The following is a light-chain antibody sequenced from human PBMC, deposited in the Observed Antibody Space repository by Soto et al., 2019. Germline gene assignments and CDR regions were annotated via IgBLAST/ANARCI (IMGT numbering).Light chain of an antibody. CDR1: QSVSSSY. CDR2: GAS. V-gene: IGKV3-20*01. CDR3: QQYGSSPWT. Sequence: EIVLMQSPGTLSLSPGERATLSCRASQSVSSSYLAWYQQKPGQAPRLLIYGASSRATGIPDGFGGSGSGTDFTLTISRLEPEDFAVYYCQQYGSSPWTFGQGTKVDIK. J-gene: IGKJ1*01.